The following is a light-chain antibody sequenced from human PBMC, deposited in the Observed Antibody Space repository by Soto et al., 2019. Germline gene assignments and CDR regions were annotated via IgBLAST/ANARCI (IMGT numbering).Light chain of an antibody. J-gene: IGKJ5*01. CDR1: QDITNY. CDR3: QQSYSTLIT. CDR2: DAS. Sequence: DIQMTQSPSSLSSSLLDRFTITFQASQDITNYLHWFQQKPGKAPKLLIYDASNLETGVPSRFSGSGSGTDFTLTISSLQPEDFATYYCQQSYSTLITFGQGTRLEIK. V-gene: IGKV1-33*01.